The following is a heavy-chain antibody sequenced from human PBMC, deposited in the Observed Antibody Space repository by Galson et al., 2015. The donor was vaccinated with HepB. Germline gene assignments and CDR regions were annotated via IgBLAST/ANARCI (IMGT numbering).Heavy chain of an antibody. CDR3: ARGGLAVLSSLRFDP. D-gene: IGHD2/OR15-2a*01. CDR1: GFTFSSYA. Sequence: SLRLSCAASGFTFSSYAMHWVRQAPGKGLEYVSAISSNGGSTYYANSVKGRFTISRDNSKNTLYLQMGRLRAEDMAVYYCARGGLAVLSSLRFDPWGQGTLVTVSS. CDR2: ISSNGGST. V-gene: IGHV3-64*01. J-gene: IGHJ5*02.